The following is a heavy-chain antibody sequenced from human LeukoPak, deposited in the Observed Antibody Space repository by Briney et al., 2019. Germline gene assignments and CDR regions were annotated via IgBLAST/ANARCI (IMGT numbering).Heavy chain of an antibody. CDR3: ARERAARGRPFDY. CDR1: GGSFSGYY. D-gene: IGHD5-12*01. Sequence: PSETLSLTCAVYGGSFSGYYWSWIRQPPGKGLEWIGEINHSGSTNYSPSLKSRVTISVDTSRNQFSLKLSSVTAADTAVYYCARERAARGRPFDYWGQGTLVTVSS. V-gene: IGHV4-34*01. J-gene: IGHJ4*02. CDR2: INHSGST.